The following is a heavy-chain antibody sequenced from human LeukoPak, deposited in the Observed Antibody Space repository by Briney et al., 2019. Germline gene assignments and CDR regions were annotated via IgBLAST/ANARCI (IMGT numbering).Heavy chain of an antibody. J-gene: IGHJ4*02. CDR2: IYPGDSDT. V-gene: IGHV5-51*01. D-gene: IGHD3-22*01. Sequence: GESLKISCKGSGYSFTGYWIGWVRQMPGKGLEWMGIIYPGDSDTRYSPSFQGQVTISADKSISSAYLQWSSLKASDTAMYYCARHSYDSSGYYYLIDYWGQGTLVTVSS. CDR1: GYSFTGYW. CDR3: ARHSYDSSGYYYLIDY.